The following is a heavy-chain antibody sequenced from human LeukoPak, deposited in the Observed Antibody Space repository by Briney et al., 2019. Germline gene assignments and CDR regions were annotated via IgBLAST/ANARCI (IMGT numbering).Heavy chain of an antibody. J-gene: IGHJ4*02. D-gene: IGHD6-19*01. CDR3: ATDGAVAGTAYPEY. Sequence: GASVKVSCKASGYTFTGYYIHWVRQAPGQGLEWMGWINPNSGGTKYAQKFQVRVTMTRDTSISTAYMELSSLTSDDTALYYCATDGAVAGTAYPEYWGQGTLVTVSS. CDR2: INPNSGGT. V-gene: IGHV1-2*02. CDR1: GYTFTGYY.